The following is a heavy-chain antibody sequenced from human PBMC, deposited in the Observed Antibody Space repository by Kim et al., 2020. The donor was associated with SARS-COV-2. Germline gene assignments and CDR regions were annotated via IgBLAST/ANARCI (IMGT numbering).Heavy chain of an antibody. D-gene: IGHD5-12*01. CDR1: GFTFSSYA. CDR2: ISSNGGST. Sequence: GGSLRLSCSASGFTFSSYAMHWVRQAPGKGLEYVSAISSNGGSTYYADSVKGRFTISRDNSKNTLYLQMSSLRAEDTAVYYCVKDLGIVATGDAFDIWGQGTMVTVSS. CDR3: VKDLGIVATGDAFDI. J-gene: IGHJ3*02. V-gene: IGHV3-64D*09.